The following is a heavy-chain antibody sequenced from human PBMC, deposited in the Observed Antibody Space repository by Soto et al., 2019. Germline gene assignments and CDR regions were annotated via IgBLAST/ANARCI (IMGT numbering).Heavy chain of an antibody. CDR2: IYWDDDK. CDR3: AHIVVVPAAIPVFDY. D-gene: IGHD2-2*02. Sequence: SGPTLVNPTQTLTLTCTFSGFSLSTSGVGVGWIRQPPGKALEWLALIYWDDDKRYSPSLKSRLTITKDASKNQVVLTMTNMDPVDTATYYCAHIVVVPAAIPVFDYWGQGTLVTVSS. J-gene: IGHJ4*02. CDR1: GFSLSTSGVG. V-gene: IGHV2-5*02.